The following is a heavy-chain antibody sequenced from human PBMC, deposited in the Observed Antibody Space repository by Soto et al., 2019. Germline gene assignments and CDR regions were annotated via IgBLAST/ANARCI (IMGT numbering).Heavy chain of an antibody. Sequence: SEALCLTCSVSGGSVSNKTYYWSWIRQPPGKRLEWIGYVYYSGTTNYNPSLKSRVTISVDLSKNQFSLKLSSVTAADTAVYYCARNGIAARLGYYYYGMDVWGQGTTVT. CDR1: GGSVSNKTYY. CDR2: VYYSGTT. D-gene: IGHD6-6*01. V-gene: IGHV4-61*01. CDR3: ARNGIAARLGYYYYGMDV. J-gene: IGHJ6*02.